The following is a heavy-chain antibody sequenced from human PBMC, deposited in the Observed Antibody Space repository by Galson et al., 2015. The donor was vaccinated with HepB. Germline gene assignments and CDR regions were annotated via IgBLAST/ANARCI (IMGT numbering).Heavy chain of an antibody. CDR2: IYYSGNP. J-gene: IGHJ5*02. Sequence: QVQLQESGPGLVKPSETLSLTCTASGGSISSYHWSWMRQPPGKGLEWIGHIYYSGNPYYSPSLKSRVSMSVDTSKNQFFLKLSSVTAADTAVYYCARDIGVGSYDHWGQGTLVTVSS. CDR1: GGSISSYH. D-gene: IGHD3-10*01. CDR3: ARDIGVGSYDH. V-gene: IGHV4-59*01.